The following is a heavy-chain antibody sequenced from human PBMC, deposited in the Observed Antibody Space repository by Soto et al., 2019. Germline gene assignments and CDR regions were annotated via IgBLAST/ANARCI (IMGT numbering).Heavy chain of an antibody. D-gene: IGHD6-19*01. J-gene: IGHJ1*01. CDR3: AKEPQWLVQGEYFQH. Sequence: EVQLLESGGGLVQPGGSLRLSCAASGFTFSSYAMSWVRQAPGKGLEWVSAISGSGGSTYFADSVKGRFTISRDNSKNTLYLQMNSLRAEDTAVYYCAKEPQWLVQGEYFQHWDQGTLVTVSS. CDR1: GFTFSSYA. CDR2: ISGSGGST. V-gene: IGHV3-23*01.